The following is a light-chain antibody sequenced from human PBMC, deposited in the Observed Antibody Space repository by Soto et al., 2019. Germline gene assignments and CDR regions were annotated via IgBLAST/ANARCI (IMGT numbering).Light chain of an antibody. Sequence: DIQMTQSPSTLSASVGDRVTISCRASQSISGYLAWYQQKPGKAPNLLIYDASILESGVPSRFSGSGSGTEFTLTISSLQPDDFATYYCQQYNTYSFGQGTKVDIK. J-gene: IGKJ1*01. V-gene: IGKV1-5*01. CDR3: QQYNTYS. CDR1: QSISGY. CDR2: DAS.